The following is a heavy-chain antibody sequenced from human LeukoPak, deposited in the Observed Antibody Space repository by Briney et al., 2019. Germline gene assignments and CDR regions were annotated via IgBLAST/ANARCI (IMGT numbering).Heavy chain of an antibody. D-gene: IGHD2/OR15-2a*01. CDR1: GFTFSSYS. CDR3: ARDRLYAFDI. V-gene: IGHV3-48*02. CDR2: ISSSGTAAI. Sequence: GGSLRLSCAASGFTFSSYSMNWVRQAPGKGLEWVSYISSSGTAAIYNAGSVKGRFTISRDNAKNSLYMQMNSLRDDDTAVYYCARDRLYAFDIWGQGTMVTVSS. J-gene: IGHJ3*02.